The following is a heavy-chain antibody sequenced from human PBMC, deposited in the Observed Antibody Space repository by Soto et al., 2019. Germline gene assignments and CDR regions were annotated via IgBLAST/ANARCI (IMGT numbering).Heavy chain of an antibody. J-gene: IGHJ5*02. CDR3: ASTLGYDSSGYYYGWFDP. CDR1: GYTFTSYG. V-gene: IGHV1-18*01. Sequence: ASVKVSCKASGYTFTSYGISWVRQAPGQGLEWMGWISAYNGNTNYAQKLQGRVTMTTDTSTSTAYMELRSLRSDDTAVYYCASTLGYDSSGYYYGWFDPCGQGTLVTVSS. D-gene: IGHD3-22*01. CDR2: ISAYNGNT.